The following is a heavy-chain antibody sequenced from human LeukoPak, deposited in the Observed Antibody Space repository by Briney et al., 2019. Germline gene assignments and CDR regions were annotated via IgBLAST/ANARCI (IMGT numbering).Heavy chain of an antibody. Sequence: GGSLRLSCAASGITFSSYAMSWVRQAPGKGLEWVSAISDSGGSTYYADSVRGRFTISRDNSKNTLYLQMNSLRAEDTAVYYCVTVVKRHYWGQGTLVTVSS. CDR2: ISDSGGST. V-gene: IGHV3-23*01. CDR3: VTVVKRHY. D-gene: IGHD4-23*01. CDR1: GITFSSYA. J-gene: IGHJ4*02.